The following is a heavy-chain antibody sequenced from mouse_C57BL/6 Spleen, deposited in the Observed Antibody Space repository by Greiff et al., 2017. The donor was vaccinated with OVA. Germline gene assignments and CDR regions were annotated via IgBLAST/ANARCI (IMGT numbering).Heavy chain of an antibody. Sequence: QVQLQQPGAELVKPGASVKMSCKASGYTFTSYWITWVKQRPGQGLEWIGDIYPGSGSTNYNEKFKSKATLTVDTSSSTAYMQLSSLTSEDSAVYYCASITTVVARDYFDYWGQGTTLTVSS. CDR2: IYPGSGST. D-gene: IGHD1-1*01. CDR1: GYTFTSYW. V-gene: IGHV1-55*01. CDR3: ASITTVVARDYFDY. J-gene: IGHJ2*01.